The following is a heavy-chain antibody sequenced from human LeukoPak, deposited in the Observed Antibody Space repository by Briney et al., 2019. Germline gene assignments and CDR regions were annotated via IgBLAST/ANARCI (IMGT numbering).Heavy chain of an antibody. D-gene: IGHD3-10*01. J-gene: IGHJ6*02. CDR2: IWYDGSNK. Sequence: GGSLRLSCAASGFTFSSYGMHWVRQAPGKGLEWVAVIWYDGSNKYYADSVKGRFTISRDNSKNTLYLQMNSLRAKDTAVYYCARDRYGSGSYYYYYYGMDVWGQGTTVTVSS. CDR3: ARDRYGSGSYYYYYYGMDV. V-gene: IGHV3-33*01. CDR1: GFTFSSYG.